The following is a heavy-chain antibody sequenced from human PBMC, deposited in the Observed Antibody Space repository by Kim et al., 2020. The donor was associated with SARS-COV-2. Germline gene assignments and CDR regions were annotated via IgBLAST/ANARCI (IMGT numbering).Heavy chain of an antibody. J-gene: IGHJ6*02. CDR3: ARGVAAAGTADDYYYYYGMDV. Sequence: SETLSLTCTVSGGSISSSSYYWGWIRQPPGKGLEGIGSIYYSGSTYYNLSLKSRVTISVDTSKNQFSLKLSSVTAADTAVYYCARGVAAAGTADDYYYYYGMDVWGRGTTVTVAS. CDR1: GGSISSSSYY. V-gene: IGHV4-39*07. CDR2: IYYSGST. D-gene: IGHD6-13*01.